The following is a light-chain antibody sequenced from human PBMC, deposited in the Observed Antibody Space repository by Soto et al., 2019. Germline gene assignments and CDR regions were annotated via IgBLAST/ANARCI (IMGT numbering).Light chain of an antibody. CDR1: QSVSSRS. J-gene: IGKJ5*01. V-gene: IGKV3-20*01. CDR2: GAS. CDR3: QQYGSSIT. Sequence: EIVLTQSPGTLSLSPGERATLSCSASQSVSSRSLAWYQQKPGQAPRLLISGASSRATGIPDRFSGSGSGTDFTLTISRLEPEDFAVYYCQQYGSSITFGQGTRLEIK.